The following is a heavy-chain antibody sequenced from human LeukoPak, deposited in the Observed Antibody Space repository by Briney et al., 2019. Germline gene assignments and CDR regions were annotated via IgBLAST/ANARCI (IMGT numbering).Heavy chain of an antibody. D-gene: IGHD1-1*01. Sequence: SETLSLTCAVSGSFITSDYFWGWIRQPPGKGLEWIATIYYSWGMYFNPSLKSRVTVSLDASKNQFSLKMTSLTAADTAIYYCARNVTAGFFDYWGQGIMVTVSS. CDR2: IYYSWGM. V-gene: IGHV4-38-2*01. CDR3: ARNVTAGFFDY. CDR1: GSFITSDYF. J-gene: IGHJ4*02.